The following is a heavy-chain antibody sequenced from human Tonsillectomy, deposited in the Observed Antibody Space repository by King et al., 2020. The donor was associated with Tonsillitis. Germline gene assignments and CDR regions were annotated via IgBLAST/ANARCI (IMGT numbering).Heavy chain of an antibody. J-gene: IGHJ3*02. CDR3: ARGPIVVVTANGFDI. CDR1: VGSISSNY. V-gene: IGHV4-59*01. Sequence: VQLQESGPGLVKPSETLSLTCTVSVGSISSNYWSWIRQPPGKGLEWIGNIYYSGSTNYNPSLKSRVTISVDTSKNQFSLKLSSVTAADTAVYYCARGPIVVVTANGFDIWGQGTMVTVSS. CDR2: IYYSGST. D-gene: IGHD2-21*02.